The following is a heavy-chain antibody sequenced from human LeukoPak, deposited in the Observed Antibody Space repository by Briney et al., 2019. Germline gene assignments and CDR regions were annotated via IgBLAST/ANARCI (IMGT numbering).Heavy chain of an antibody. J-gene: IGHJ4*02. CDR2: INPSGGST. CDR1: GYTFTSYY. Sequence: ASVKVSCKASGYTFTSYYIHWVRQAPGQGLEWMGIINPSGGSTSYAQKFQGRVTMTRDTSTSTVYMELSSLRSEDTAVYYCARANGSGYSYGFWNYWGQGTLVTVSS. CDR3: ARANGSGYSYGFWNY. D-gene: IGHD5-18*01. V-gene: IGHV1-46*01.